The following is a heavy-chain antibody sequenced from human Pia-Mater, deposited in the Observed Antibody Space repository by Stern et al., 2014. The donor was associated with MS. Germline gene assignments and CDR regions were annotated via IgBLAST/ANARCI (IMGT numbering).Heavy chain of an antibody. CDR1: GDSMSNNNL. V-gene: IGHV4-4*02. Sequence: QVQLVQSGPGLVRPSTTLFLTCSVSGDSMSNNNLWSWVRHAPGPRLELIGEVHHSGRTNHNPSLANPPTISIDKSQKNISLRPDSVTAADTAVYYCARSKDSSSWYGYFDYWGQGTLVTVSS. J-gene: IGHJ4*02. D-gene: IGHD6-13*01. CDR2: VHHSGRT. CDR3: ARSKDSSSWYGYFDY.